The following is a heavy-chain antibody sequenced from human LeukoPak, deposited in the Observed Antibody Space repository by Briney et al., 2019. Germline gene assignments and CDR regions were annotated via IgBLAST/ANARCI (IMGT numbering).Heavy chain of an antibody. V-gene: IGHV4-4*02. CDR3: SRESGPFCPFGH. CDR1: GDSITTTNY. Sequence: SETLSLTCGVSGDSITTTNYWSWVRQPPGGGLEWIGEISLAGRTRYNPSLKSRVNISIDESKNHLYLNLASVTAADTAVYYCSRESGPFCPFGHWGQGTLVAVTS. J-gene: IGHJ4*02. D-gene: IGHD1-26*01. CDR2: ISLAGRT.